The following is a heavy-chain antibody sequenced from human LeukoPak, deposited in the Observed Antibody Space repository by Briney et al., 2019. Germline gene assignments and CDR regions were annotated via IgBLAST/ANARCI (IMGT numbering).Heavy chain of an antibody. V-gene: IGHV4-34*01. J-gene: IGHJ4*02. CDR1: GGSFSGYY. CDR2: INHSGST. CDR3: ARGLVEATGY. D-gene: IGHD1-26*01. Sequence: PSETLSLTCAVYGGSFSGYYWSWIRQPPGKGLEWIGEINHSGSTNYNPSLKSRVTISVDTSKNQFSLKLSSVTAADTAVYYCARGLVEATGYWGQGTLVTVPS.